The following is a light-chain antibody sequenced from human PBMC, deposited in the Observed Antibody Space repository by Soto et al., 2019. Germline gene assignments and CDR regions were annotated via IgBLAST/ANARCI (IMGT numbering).Light chain of an antibody. CDR2: GAS. CDR1: QSVSSSY. J-gene: IGKJ4*01. Sequence: EIVLTQSPGTLSLSPGERATLSCRASQSVSSSYLAWYQQKPGQAPTLLIYGASSRATGIPDRFSGSGSGTDFTFTISRLEPEDFAMYYCQQYGSSPLTFGGGTKVEL. V-gene: IGKV3-20*01. CDR3: QQYGSSPLT.